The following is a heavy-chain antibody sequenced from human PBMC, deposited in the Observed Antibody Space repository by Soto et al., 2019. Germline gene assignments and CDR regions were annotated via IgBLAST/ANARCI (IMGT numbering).Heavy chain of an antibody. CDR2: ISGSGDKT. D-gene: IGHD1-26*01. Sequence: PGGSLRLSCAASGLMFSDYAMSWVRQAPGKGLECVACISGSGDKTFYADSVKGRFTISRDNSKNTVSLHMNSLRVDDTAVYFCAKDRFGIVGPVDYWAPGTLVTVSS. V-gene: IGHV3-23*01. CDR3: AKDRFGIVGPVDY. CDR1: GLMFSDYA. J-gene: IGHJ4*02.